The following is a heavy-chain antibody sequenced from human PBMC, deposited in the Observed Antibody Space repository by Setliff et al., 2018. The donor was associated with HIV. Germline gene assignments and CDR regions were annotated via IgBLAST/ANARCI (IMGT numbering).Heavy chain of an antibody. D-gene: IGHD5-18*01. Sequence: SETLSLTCVVSGYSIGSGYYWGWIRQTPGEGLEWIGSVYHSGSTYYNPSLKSRVTISVDTSKNQFALKLSSVTAADTAVYYCARVTYFYYYYMDVWGQGTTVTV. CDR2: VYHSGST. CDR1: GYSIGSGYY. J-gene: IGHJ6*02. V-gene: IGHV4-38-2*01. CDR3: ARVTYFYYYYMDV.